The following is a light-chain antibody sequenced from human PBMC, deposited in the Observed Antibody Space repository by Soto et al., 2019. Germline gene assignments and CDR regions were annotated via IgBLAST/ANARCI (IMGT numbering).Light chain of an antibody. J-gene: IGKJ1*01. CDR2: GAS. CDR3: QQYNNWPWT. V-gene: IGKV3-15*01. Sequence: EIVMTQSPATLSVSPGERATLSCRASQRVSSNLAWYQQKPGQAPRLLIYGASTRATGIPARFSGSGSGTEFTLTISSLQSEDFAVYYCQQYNNWPWTFGKGTKVELK. CDR1: QRVSSN.